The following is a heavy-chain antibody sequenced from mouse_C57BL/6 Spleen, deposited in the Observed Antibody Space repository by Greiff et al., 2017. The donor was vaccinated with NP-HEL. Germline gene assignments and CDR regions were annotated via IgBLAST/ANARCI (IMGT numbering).Heavy chain of an antibody. CDR3: AIISGYGGHYFDY. CDR1: GYTFTSYW. Sequence: QVQLQQPGTELVKPGASVKLSCKASGYTFTSYWMHWVKQRPGQGLEWIGNINPSNGGTNYNEKFKSKATLTVDKSSSTAYMQLSILTSEDSAVYYCAIISGYGGHYFDYWGQGTTLTVSS. V-gene: IGHV1-53*01. D-gene: IGHD3-2*02. J-gene: IGHJ2*01. CDR2: INPSNGGT.